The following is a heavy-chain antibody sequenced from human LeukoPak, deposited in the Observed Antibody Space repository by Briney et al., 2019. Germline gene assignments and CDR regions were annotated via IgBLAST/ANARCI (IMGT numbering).Heavy chain of an antibody. Sequence: ASVKVSCKASGYTFTGYYMHWVRQAPGQGLEWMGWINPNSGGTNYAQKFQGRVTMTRDTSISTAYMELSRLRSDDTAVYYCARDGRPTYYDFWSGHYMDYWGQGTLVTVSS. CDR1: GYTFTGYY. V-gene: IGHV1-2*02. CDR2: INPNSGGT. D-gene: IGHD3-3*01. J-gene: IGHJ4*02. CDR3: ARDGRPTYYDFWSGHYMDY.